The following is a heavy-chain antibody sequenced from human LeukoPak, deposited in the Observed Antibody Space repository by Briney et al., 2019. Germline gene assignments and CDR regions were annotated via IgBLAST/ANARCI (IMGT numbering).Heavy chain of an antibody. J-gene: IGHJ5*02. CDR2: MYSGGDT. V-gene: IGHV3-53*01. D-gene: IGHD6-13*01. Sequence: GGSLRLSCAASGFTVSDNYMSWVRQAPGKGQEWVSVMYSGGDTYYANSVKGRFTFSRDISKNTLYLQMNGLRTEDTAMYYCARDAPQVPAAGVLASWGQGTLVTVSS. CDR1: GFTVSDNY. CDR3: ARDAPQVPAAGVLAS.